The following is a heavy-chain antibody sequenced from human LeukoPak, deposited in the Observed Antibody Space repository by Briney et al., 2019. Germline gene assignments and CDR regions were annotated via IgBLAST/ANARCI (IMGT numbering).Heavy chain of an antibody. J-gene: IGHJ3*02. Sequence: SSETLSLTCTVSGGSISSYYWSWIRQPAGKGLEWIGRIYTSGSTNYNPSLKSRVTMSVDTSKNQFSLKLSSVTAADTAVYYCARDLYVSGYGSGSYVDAFDIWGQGTMVTVSS. CDR3: ARDLYVSGYGSGSYVDAFDI. V-gene: IGHV4-4*07. D-gene: IGHD3-10*01. CDR1: GGSISSYY. CDR2: IYTSGST.